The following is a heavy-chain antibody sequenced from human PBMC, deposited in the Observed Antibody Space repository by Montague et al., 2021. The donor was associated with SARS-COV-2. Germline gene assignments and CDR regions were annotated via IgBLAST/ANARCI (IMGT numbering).Heavy chain of an antibody. D-gene: IGHD3-22*01. CDR1: GFSVSSSY. Sequence: SLRLSCAASGFSVSSSYMNWVRQAPGKGLEWVSVIYSGENKYYADSVKGRFTISRDGSTNTLFLQMYSLRAEDTAVYYCAREKPEYYDGPGVFDIWGQGAMVTVSS. V-gene: IGHV3-53*01. CDR3: AREKPEYYDGPGVFDI. CDR2: IYSGENK. J-gene: IGHJ3*02.